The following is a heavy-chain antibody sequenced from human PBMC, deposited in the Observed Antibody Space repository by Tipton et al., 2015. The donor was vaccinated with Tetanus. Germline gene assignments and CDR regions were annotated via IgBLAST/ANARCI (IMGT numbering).Heavy chain of an antibody. D-gene: IGHD6-6*01. CDR2: IFHTGGA. CDR1: GDSVSTGNFY. CDR3: ARNQGGGRVVRLNWFGP. Sequence: TLSLTCTVSGDSVSTGNFYWSWIRQPPGKGLDWIGYIFHTGGADYNPSLKSHATISIDTSKNQFSLKLSLVTAADTAVYYCARNQGGGRVVRLNWFGPWGQGTLVTVSS. J-gene: IGHJ5*02. V-gene: IGHV4-30-4*01.